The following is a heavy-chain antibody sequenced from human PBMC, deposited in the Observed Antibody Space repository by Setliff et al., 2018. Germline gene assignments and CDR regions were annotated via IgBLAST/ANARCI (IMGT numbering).Heavy chain of an antibody. CDR3: AATLGYFQH. V-gene: IGHV4-30-4*08. CDR1: GGSISSGDYY. CDR2: IYSSGST. D-gene: IGHD2-15*01. J-gene: IGHJ1*01. Sequence: SETLSLTCTVSGGSISSGDYYWSWIRQPPGKGLEWIGYIYSSGSTYYNPSLKSRVSISVDTSKNQFSLKLSSVTAADTAVYYCAATLGYFQHWGQGTLVTVSS.